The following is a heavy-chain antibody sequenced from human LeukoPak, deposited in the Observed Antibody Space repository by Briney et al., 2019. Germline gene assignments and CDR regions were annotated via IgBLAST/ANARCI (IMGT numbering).Heavy chain of an antibody. Sequence: SETLSLTCTVSGGSITGYYWSWIWQPPGKGLEWVGYIFSSGSTNYNPSLKSRVTISLDTSKCQFSLKLISVTASDTAVYYCARLTKFLTTYFPTPWGQGNLVTVSS. D-gene: IGHD3-9*01. CDR2: IFSSGST. CDR3: ARLTKFLTTYFPTP. V-gene: IGHV4-59*08. J-gene: IGHJ5*02. CDR1: GGSITGYY.